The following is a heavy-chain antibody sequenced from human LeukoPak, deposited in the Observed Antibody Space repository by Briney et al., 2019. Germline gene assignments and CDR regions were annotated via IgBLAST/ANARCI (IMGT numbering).Heavy chain of an antibody. D-gene: IGHD6-6*01. CDR2: IIPILGIA. J-gene: IGHJ4*02. CDR3: ARGSSSSKPNFDY. V-gene: IGHV1-69*02. Sequence: SSVKVSFKASGGSFSSYTISWVRQAPGPGLEWMGRIIPILGIANYAQKFQGRVTITADKSTSTAYMELSSLRSEDTAVYYCARGSSSSKPNFDYWGQGTLVTVSS. CDR1: GGSFSSYT.